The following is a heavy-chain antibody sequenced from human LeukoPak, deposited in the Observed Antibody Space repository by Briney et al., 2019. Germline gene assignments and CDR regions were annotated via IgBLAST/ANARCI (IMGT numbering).Heavy chain of an antibody. V-gene: IGHV3-33*01. CDR1: GFTFSSYG. CDR2: IWYDGSNK. Sequence: GGSLRLSCAASGFTFSSYGMHWVRQAPGKGLEWVADIWYDGSNKYYADSVKGRFTISRDNSKNTLYLQMNSLRAEDTAVYYWARDKHFDWLFAPVSMDGWGQGSTVTVSS. CDR3: ARDKHFDWLFAPVSMDG. J-gene: IGHJ6*02. D-gene: IGHD3-9*01.